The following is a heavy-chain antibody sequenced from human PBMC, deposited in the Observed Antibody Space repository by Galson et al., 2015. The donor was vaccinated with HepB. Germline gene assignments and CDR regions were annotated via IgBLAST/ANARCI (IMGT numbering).Heavy chain of an antibody. CDR2: IYHSGST. D-gene: IGHD2-15*01. CDR1: GGSISSSNW. V-gene: IGHV4-4*02. J-gene: IGHJ3*02. Sequence: ETLSLTCAVSGGSISSSNWWSWVRQPPGKGLEWIGEIYHSGSTNYNPSLKSRVTISVDKSKNQFSLKLSSVTAADTAVYYCARGVVVGGLSNDAFDIWGQGTMVTVSS. CDR3: ARGVVVGGLSNDAFDI.